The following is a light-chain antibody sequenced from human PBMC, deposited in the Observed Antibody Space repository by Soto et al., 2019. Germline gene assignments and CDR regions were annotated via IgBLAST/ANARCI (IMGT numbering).Light chain of an antibody. CDR3: QSYDSSLRAWV. Sequence: QSVLTQPPSVSGAPGQRVTISCTGSSSNIGAGYDVHWYQQIPGTAPKLLIYLNNNRPSGVPDRFSGSKSGTSASLAITGLQAEDEAEYYCQSYDSSLRAWVFGGGTKVTVL. CDR1: SSNIGAGYD. J-gene: IGLJ3*02. V-gene: IGLV1-40*01. CDR2: LNN.